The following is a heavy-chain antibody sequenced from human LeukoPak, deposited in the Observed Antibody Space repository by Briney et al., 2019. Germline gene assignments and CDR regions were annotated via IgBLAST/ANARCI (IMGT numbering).Heavy chain of an antibody. D-gene: IGHD1-7*01. J-gene: IGHJ3*02. V-gene: IGHV4-61*02. Sequence: PSQTLSLTCTVSGGSISSGSYYWSWIRQPAGKGLEWIGRIYTSGSTNYNPSLKSRVTISVDTSKNQFSLKLSSVTAADTAVYYCAREIGTTKNAFDIWGQGTMVTVSS. CDR2: IYTSGST. CDR1: GGSISSGSYY. CDR3: AREIGTTKNAFDI.